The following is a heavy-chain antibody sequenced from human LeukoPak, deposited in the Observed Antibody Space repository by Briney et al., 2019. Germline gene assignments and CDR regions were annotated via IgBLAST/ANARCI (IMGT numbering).Heavy chain of an antibody. Sequence: SETLSLTCTVSGDSISNYYWNWIRQPPGKGLEWIGYIYDGGSTNYNPSLKSRVTISVDTSKNQFSLKVSSVTAADTAVYYCARHLGGFGSGWYYFDYWGQGTLVTVSS. J-gene: IGHJ4*02. CDR3: ARHLGGFGSGWYYFDY. CDR1: GDSISNYY. V-gene: IGHV4-59*08. D-gene: IGHD6-19*01. CDR2: IYDGGST.